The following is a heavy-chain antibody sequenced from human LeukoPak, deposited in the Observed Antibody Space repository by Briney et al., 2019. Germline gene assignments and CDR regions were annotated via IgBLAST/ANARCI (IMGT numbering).Heavy chain of an antibody. J-gene: IGHJ4*02. D-gene: IGHD2-15*01. CDR1: GFSFSSHW. Sequence: TGGSLRLSCAASGFSFSSHWMNWVRQAPGKGLEWVANINPDGSGKYYVDSVKGRFSISRDSAKNSVYLQMNSLRAEDTAVYYCAQGVYCSGGSCYFGYWGQGTLVTVSS. CDR3: AQGVYCSGGSCYFGY. V-gene: IGHV3-7*02. CDR2: INPDGSGK.